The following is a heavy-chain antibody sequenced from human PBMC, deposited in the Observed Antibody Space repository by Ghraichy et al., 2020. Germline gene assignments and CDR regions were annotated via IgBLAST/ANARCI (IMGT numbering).Heavy chain of an antibody. D-gene: IGHD3-10*01. CDR2: IYHSGST. Sequence: SQTLSLTCTVSGGSISSSSYYWGWIRQPPGKGLEWIGSIYHSGSTYYNPSLKSRVTISVDTSKNHFSLKLSSVTAADTAVYYCARHAGGYYYYMDVWGKGTTVTVSS. CDR1: GGSISSSSYY. CDR3: ARHAGGYYYYMDV. J-gene: IGHJ6*03. V-gene: IGHV4-39*01.